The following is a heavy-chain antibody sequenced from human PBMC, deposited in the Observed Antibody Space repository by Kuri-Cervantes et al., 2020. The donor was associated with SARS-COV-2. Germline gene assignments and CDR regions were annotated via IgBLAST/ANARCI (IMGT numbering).Heavy chain of an antibody. Sequence: GESLKISCKGSGYSFPSYWIGWVRQMPGKGLEWMGIIYPGDSDTRYSPFFQGQVTISADKSISTAYLQWGSLKASDTARYYCAGLVTMVRGAYNWFDPWGQGTLVTVSS. CDR1: GYSFPSYW. J-gene: IGHJ5*02. CDR2: IYPGDSDT. V-gene: IGHV5-51*01. D-gene: IGHD3-10*01. CDR3: AGLVTMVRGAYNWFDP.